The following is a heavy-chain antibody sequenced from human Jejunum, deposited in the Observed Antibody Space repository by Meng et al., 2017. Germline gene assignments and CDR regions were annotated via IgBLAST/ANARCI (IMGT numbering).Heavy chain of an antibody. J-gene: IGHJ4*02. CDR2: ITHSGST. V-gene: IGHV4-34*01. CDR3: ARVGLGWSGFDS. Sequence: QVQLQQWGAGRLKPSETLSLTGSVYGESSSNYYWNWLRQAPGKGLEWIGEITHSGSTKYDPSLKSRVTISQDTSKNQFSLQLSSVTAADTAIYYCARVGLGWSGFDSWGQGSLVTVSS. D-gene: IGHD6-19*01. CDR1: GESSSNYY.